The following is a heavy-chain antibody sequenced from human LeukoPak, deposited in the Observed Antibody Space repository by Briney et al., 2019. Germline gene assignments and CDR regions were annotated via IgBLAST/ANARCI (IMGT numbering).Heavy chain of an antibody. CDR3: AKPSNYDFWILDV. V-gene: IGHV3-30*02. D-gene: IGHD3-3*01. CDR1: GFTFSSYG. Sequence: GGSLRLSCAASGFTFSSYGMHWVRQAPGKGLEWVAFIRYDGSNKYYADSVKGRFTISRDNSKDTLYLQMNSLRAEDTAVYYCAKPSNYDFWILDVWGKGTTVTVSS. J-gene: IGHJ6*04. CDR2: IRYDGSNK.